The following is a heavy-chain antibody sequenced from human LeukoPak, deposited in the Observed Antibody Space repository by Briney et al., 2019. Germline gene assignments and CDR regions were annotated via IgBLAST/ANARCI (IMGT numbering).Heavy chain of an antibody. CDR2: ISYDGSNK. CDR3: ARVSCSGGSCYHFDY. J-gene: IGHJ4*02. V-gene: IGHV3-30-3*01. CDR1: GFTFRNYA. Sequence: GGSLRLSCAASGFTFRNYALHWVRQAPGKGLEWVAVISYDGSNKYYADSVKGRFTISRDDSKDTLYLQMNSLRAEDTAVYYCARVSCSGGSCYHFDYWGQGTLVTVSS. D-gene: IGHD2-15*01.